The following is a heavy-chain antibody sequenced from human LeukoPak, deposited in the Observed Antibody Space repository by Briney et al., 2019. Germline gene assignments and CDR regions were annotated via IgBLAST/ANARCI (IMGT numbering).Heavy chain of an antibody. CDR1: GFTFSSYA. J-gene: IGHJ4*02. CDR2: ISYDGSNK. CDR3: ARTAQLDY. V-gene: IGHV3-30-3*01. D-gene: IGHD2-21*02. Sequence: GSSLRLSCAASGFTFSSYAMHWVRQAPGKGLEWVAVISYDGSNKYYADSVKGRFTISRDNSKNTLYLQMNSLRAEDTAIYYCARTAQLDYWGQGTLVTVSS.